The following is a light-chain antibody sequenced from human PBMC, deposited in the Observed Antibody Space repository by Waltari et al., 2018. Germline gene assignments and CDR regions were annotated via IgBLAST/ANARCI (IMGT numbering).Light chain of an antibody. CDR2: DAS. CDR1: ESVSVY. Sequence: DIVLTKSPVTLSLSPWGGATLPCTASESVSVYLAWYQLKPDQAPRPLIYDASNRASGIPARFSGSGSGTDFTVTISSLGPEDFAVYNCQQPSNGPLTVGGGTKVDI. J-gene: IGKJ4*01. V-gene: IGKV3-11*01. CDR3: QQPSNGPLT.